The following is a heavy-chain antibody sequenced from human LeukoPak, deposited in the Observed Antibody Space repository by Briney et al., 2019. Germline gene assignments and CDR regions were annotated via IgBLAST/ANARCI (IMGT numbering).Heavy chain of an antibody. CDR1: GYSISSGYY. V-gene: IGHV4-38-2*02. CDR3: ARLVYMDV. J-gene: IGHJ6*03. CDR2: IYHSGST. Sequence: PSETLSLTCTVSGYSISSGYYWGWIRQPPGKGLEWIGSIYHSGSTYYNPSLKSRVTISVDTSKNQFSLKLSSVTAADTAVYYCARLVYMDVWGKGTTVTISS.